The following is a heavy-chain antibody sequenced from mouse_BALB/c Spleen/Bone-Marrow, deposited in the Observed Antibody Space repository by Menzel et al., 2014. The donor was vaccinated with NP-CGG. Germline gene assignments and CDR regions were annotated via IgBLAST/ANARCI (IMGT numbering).Heavy chain of an antibody. CDR3: ANYYYGYYFDY. D-gene: IGHD1-1*01. CDR2: IDPANGNT. J-gene: IGHJ2*01. Sequence: VQLQQSGAELVKPGASVKLSCTASGFNIKDTYMHWGKQRPEQGLEWIGRIDPANGNTKYDPKFQDKATITADTSPNTAYLQLSSLTSEDTAVYYCANYYYGYYFDYWGQGTTLTVSS. CDR1: GFNIKDTY. V-gene: IGHV14-3*02.